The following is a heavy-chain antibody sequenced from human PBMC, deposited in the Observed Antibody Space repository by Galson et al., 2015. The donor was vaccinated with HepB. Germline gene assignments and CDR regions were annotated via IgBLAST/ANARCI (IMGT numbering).Heavy chain of an antibody. CDR3: AKEKLGPRESPYYYYYYGMDV. D-gene: IGHD3-10*01. V-gene: IGHV3-48*01. Sequence: SLRLSCAASGFTFSSYSMNWVRQAPGKGLEWVSYISSGSSTIYYADSVKGRFTISRDNSKNTLYLQMNSLRAEDTAVYYCAKEKLGPRESPYYYYYYGMDVWGQGTTVTASS. J-gene: IGHJ6*02. CDR1: GFTFSSYS. CDR2: ISSGSSTI.